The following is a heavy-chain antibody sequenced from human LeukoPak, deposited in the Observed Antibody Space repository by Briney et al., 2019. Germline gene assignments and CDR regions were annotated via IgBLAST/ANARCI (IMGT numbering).Heavy chain of an antibody. CDR2: IYYSGST. D-gene: IGHD3-22*01. CDR1: GGSISSSNYY. CDR3: ASPNYYDTSGNEYFHH. J-gene: IGHJ1*01. V-gene: IGHV4-39*02. Sequence: PSETLSLTCTVSGGSISSSNYYWDWIGQPPGKRLEWIGSIYYSGSTYYNPSLKSRVTISVDTSKNHFSLKLSSVTAADTAVYYCASPNYYDTSGNEYFHHWGQGTLVTVSS.